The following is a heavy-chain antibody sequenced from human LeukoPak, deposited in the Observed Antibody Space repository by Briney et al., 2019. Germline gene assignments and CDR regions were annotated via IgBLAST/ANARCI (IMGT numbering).Heavy chain of an antibody. V-gene: IGHV5-10-1*01. D-gene: IGHD6-19*01. CDR2: IDPSDSNT. J-gene: IGHJ1*01. CDR3: AGAGIAVAGNAEYFQH. Sequence: TGESLRISCKGSGYSFTSYWISWVRQMPGKGLEWMGRIDPSDSNTNYSPSFQGHVTISADKSISTAYLQWSSLKASDTAMYYCAGAGIAVAGNAEYFQHWGQGTLVTVSS. CDR1: GYSFTSYW.